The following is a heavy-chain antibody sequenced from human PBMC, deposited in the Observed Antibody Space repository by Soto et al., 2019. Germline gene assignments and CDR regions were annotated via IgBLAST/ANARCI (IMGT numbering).Heavy chain of an antibody. D-gene: IGHD2-8*02. CDR3: VKDWTGNKCPCMDV. CDR1: GFTFSSYA. V-gene: IGHV3-64*04. Sequence: PGGSLRLSCSASGFTFSSYAMHWVRQAPGKGLEYVSAITSNESSTYYAYSAKGRFTISRDNSKNTLYLQMDGLRVDDTAVYYCVKDWTGNKCPCMDVWGQGTTVTVSS. J-gene: IGHJ6*02. CDR2: ITSNESST.